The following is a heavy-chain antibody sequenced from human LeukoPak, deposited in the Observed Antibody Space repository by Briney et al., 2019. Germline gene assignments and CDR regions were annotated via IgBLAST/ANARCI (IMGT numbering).Heavy chain of an antibody. D-gene: IGHD1-26*01. V-gene: IGHV4-39*01. J-gene: IGHJ3*02. CDR2: IYYSGST. CDR1: GGSISSSSYY. Sequence: ETLSLTCTVSGGSISSSSYYWGWIRQPPGKGLEWIGSIYYSGSTYYNPSLKSRVTISVDTSKNQFSLKLSSVTAADTAVYYCARPVGSLDAFDIWGQGTMVTVSS. CDR3: ARPVGSLDAFDI.